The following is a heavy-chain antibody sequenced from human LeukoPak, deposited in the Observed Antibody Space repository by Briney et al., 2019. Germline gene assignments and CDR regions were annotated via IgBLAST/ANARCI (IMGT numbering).Heavy chain of an antibody. D-gene: IGHD1-26*01. CDR1: GLTFDTYG. CDR3: AKPVGGGLEPDY. V-gene: IGHV3-23*01. Sequence: GGSLRLSCTVSGLTFDTYGMSWVRQAPGKGLEWVSAITSSGWRTYYADSVKGRFTISRDNSKYTLYLQMNSLRAEDTALYYCAKPVGGGLEPDYWGQGTLVTVYS. J-gene: IGHJ4*02. CDR2: ITSSGWRT.